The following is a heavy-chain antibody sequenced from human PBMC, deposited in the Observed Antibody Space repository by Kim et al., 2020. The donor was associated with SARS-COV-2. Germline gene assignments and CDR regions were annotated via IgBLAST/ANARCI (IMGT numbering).Heavy chain of an antibody. V-gene: IGHV4-31*03. CDR2: IYYSGST. Sequence: SETLSLTCTVSGGSISSGGYYWSWIRQHPGKGLEWIGYIYYSGSTYYNPSLKSRVTISVDTSKNQFSLKLSSVTAADTAVYYCARKVVPAADVTVLFGIGDGNWFDPWGQGTLVTVSS. CDR3: ARKVVPAADVTVLFGIGDGNWFDP. J-gene: IGHJ5*02. CDR1: GGSISSGGYY. D-gene: IGHD2-2*01.